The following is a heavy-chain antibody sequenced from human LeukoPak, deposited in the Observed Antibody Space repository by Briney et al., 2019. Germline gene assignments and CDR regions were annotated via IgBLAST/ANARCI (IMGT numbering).Heavy chain of an antibody. J-gene: IGHJ4*02. CDR2: INGGGDIT. CDR1: RYSFDSYA. V-gene: IGHV3-23*01. D-gene: IGHD3-22*01. CDR3: ARDPTPAGYVDDSGQKFYFDY. Sequence: GGSLRLSCEGSRYSFDSYAMTWVRQAPGKGLEWVSSINGGGDITYYAESVKGRFTVSRDNSKNTLFLQMNSLRAEDTAVYYCARDPTPAGYVDDSGQKFYFDYWGQGSLVTVSS.